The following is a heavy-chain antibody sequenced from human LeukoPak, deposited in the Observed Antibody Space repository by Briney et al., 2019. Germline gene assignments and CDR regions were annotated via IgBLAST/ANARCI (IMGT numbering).Heavy chain of an antibody. CDR3: AKDERFKGGSYVGVDY. CDR2: IRYDGSNK. D-gene: IGHD1-26*01. J-gene: IGHJ4*02. Sequence: GSLRLSCAASGFTFSSYGMHWVRQAPGKGLEWVAFIRYDGSNKYYADSVKGRFTISRDNSKNTLYLQMNSLRAEDTAVYYCAKDERFKGGSYVGVDYWGQGTLVTVSS. CDR1: GFTFSSYG. V-gene: IGHV3-30*02.